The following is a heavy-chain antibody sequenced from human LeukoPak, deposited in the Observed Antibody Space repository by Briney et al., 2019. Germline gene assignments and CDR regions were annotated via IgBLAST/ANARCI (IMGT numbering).Heavy chain of an antibody. D-gene: IGHD6-6*01. CDR1: GGSISSYY. J-gene: IGHJ4*02. Sequence: SETLSLTCTVSGGSISSYYWSWIRQPPGKGLEWIGYIYYSGSTNYNPSLKSRVTISVDTSKNQFSLKLSSVTAADTAVYYCARLAARNYFDYWGPGTLVTVSS. CDR3: ARLAARNYFDY. V-gene: IGHV4-59*01. CDR2: IYYSGST.